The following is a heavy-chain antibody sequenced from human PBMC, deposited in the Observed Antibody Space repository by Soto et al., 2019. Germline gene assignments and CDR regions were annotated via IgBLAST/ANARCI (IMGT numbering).Heavy chain of an antibody. Sequence: EVQLVESGGGLVQPGGSLRLSCAASGFTFSSYWMHWVRQAPGTGLVWVSRINSDGSSTSYADSVKGRFTISRDNAKNTLYLQMNSLRAEDTAVYYCARVLYREDGPDYWGQGTLVTVSS. J-gene: IGHJ4*02. CDR3: ARVLYREDGPDY. D-gene: IGHD3-10*01. CDR2: INSDGSST. CDR1: GFTFSSYW. V-gene: IGHV3-74*01.